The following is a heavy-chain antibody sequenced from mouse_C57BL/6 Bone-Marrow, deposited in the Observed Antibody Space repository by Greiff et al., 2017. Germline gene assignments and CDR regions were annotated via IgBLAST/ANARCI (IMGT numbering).Heavy chain of an antibody. CDR1: GYAFSSYW. CDR3: ARRYSYAMDY. CDR2: IHPGDGDT. V-gene: IGHV1-80*01. J-gene: IGHJ4*01. Sequence: QVQLKESGAELVKPGASVKISCKASGYAFSSYWMNWVKQRPGKGLEWIGQIHPGDGDTNYNGKFKGKATLTADKSSSTAYMQLSSLTSEDSAVYFCARRYSYAMDYWGQGTSVTVSS.